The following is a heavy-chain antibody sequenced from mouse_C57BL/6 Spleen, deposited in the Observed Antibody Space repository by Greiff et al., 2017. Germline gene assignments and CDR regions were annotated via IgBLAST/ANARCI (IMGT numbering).Heavy chain of an antibody. D-gene: IGHD1-1*01. CDR1: GYAFSSSW. CDR2: IYPGDGDT. J-gene: IGHJ1*03. V-gene: IGHV1-82*01. Sequence: QVQLQQSGPELVKPGASVTISCKASGYAFSSSWMNWVKQRPGKGLEWIGRIYPGDGDTNYNGKFKGKATLTADKSSSTAYMQLSSLTSEDSAVYFCARHSSPALYFDVWGTGTTVTVSS. CDR3: ARHSSPALYFDV.